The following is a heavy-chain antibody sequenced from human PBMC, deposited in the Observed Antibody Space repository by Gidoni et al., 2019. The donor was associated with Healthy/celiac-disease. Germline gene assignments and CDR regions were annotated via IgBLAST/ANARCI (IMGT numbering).Heavy chain of an antibody. CDR2: IYHSGST. J-gene: IGHJ4*02. CDR1: GGSISSSNW. Sequence: QVQLQESGPGLVTPSRTLSLTCAVSGGSISSSNWWSWVRQPPGKGLEWLGEIYHSGSTNYNPSLKSRVTISVDKSKNQFSRKLSSVTAADTAVYYCARARRDGYNLSYWGQGTLVTVSS. CDR3: ARARRDGYNLSY. D-gene: IGHD5-12*01. V-gene: IGHV4-4*02.